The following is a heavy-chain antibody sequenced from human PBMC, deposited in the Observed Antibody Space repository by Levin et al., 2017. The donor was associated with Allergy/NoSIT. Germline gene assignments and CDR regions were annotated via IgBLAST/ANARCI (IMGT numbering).Heavy chain of an antibody. V-gene: IGHV3-15*01. CDR1: GFTFSNTW. D-gene: IGHD2-15*01. Sequence: GGSLRLSCAASGFTFSNTWMTWVRQAPGKGLEWVGRIKSIPDGGSTSYSSPFQGRFTISRDDSKKTLFLQMNSLRTEDTAVYYCTTDIVVVSSAKGYWGQGSLVTVSS. J-gene: IGHJ4*02. CDR2: IKSIPDGGST. CDR3: TTDIVVVSSAKGY.